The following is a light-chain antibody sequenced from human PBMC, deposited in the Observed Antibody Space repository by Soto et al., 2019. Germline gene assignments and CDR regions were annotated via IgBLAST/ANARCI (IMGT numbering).Light chain of an antibody. CDR3: SSFKSRFTFA. CDR1: SSDIGGYKY. J-gene: IGLJ1*01. CDR2: EVS. V-gene: IGLV2-14*01. Sequence: QSALAQPASVSGSLGQSITISCTGTSSDIGGYKYVSWYQQHPGKAPKLIIFEVSNRPSGVSDRFSGSKSGNTASLTISGLQAEDEADYYCSSFKSRFTFAFGTGTKVTVL.